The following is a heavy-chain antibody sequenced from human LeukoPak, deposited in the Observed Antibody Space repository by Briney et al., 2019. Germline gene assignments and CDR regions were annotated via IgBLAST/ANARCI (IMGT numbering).Heavy chain of an antibody. D-gene: IGHD3-10*01. CDR3: AKSRAGATVIRGEFDY. J-gene: IGHJ4*02. CDR2: ISGSGDKT. Sequence: GGSLRLSCAASGFTFSAYAMSWVRQAPMSWVRQAPGKRLEWVATISGSGDKTYYADSVKGRFTISRDNSKNTLYLQMNSLRAEDTALYYCAKSRAGATVIRGEFDYWGQGTLVTVSS. V-gene: IGHV3-23*01. CDR1: GFTFSAYA.